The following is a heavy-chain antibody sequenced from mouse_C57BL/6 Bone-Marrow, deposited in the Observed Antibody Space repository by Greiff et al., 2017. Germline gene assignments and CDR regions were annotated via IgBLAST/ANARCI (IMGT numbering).Heavy chain of an antibody. J-gene: IGHJ3*01. CDR1: GYTFTSYW. D-gene: IGHD1-2*01. Sequence: VQLQQPGAELVKPGASVKLSCKASGYTFTSYWMHWVKQRPGQGLEWIGMIHPNSGSTNYNEKFKSKATLTVDKSSSTAYMQLSSLTSEDSAVYYCARAGLRQALPFAYWGKGTLVTVSA. V-gene: IGHV1-64*01. CDR3: ARAGLRQALPFAY. CDR2: IHPNSGST.